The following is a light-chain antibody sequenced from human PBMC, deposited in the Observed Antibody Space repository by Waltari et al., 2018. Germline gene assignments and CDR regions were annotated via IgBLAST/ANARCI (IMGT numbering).Light chain of an antibody. V-gene: IGKV1-5*03. J-gene: IGKJ2*01. CDR3: QQYNSYST. CDR2: KAT. Sequence: DIQMTQSPSTLSASVGDRVTIICRASQSISNWLAWYQQKPGKAPKLLIHKATTLESGVPSRFSGSGAETEFTLNISSLQPDDFATYYCQQYNSYSTFGQGTKLEMK. CDR1: QSISNW.